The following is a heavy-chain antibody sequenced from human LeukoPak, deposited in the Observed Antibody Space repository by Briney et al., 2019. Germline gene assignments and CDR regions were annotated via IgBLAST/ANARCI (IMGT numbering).Heavy chain of an antibody. CDR2: IYYSGST. V-gene: IGHV4-61*01. J-gene: IGHJ3*02. CDR3: ARGNGWYGAFDI. Sequence: SETLSLTCTVSGYSISSGYYWGWIRQPPGKGLEWIGYIYYSGSTNYNPSLKSRVTISVDTSKNQFSLKLSSVTAADTAVYYCARGNGWYGAFDIWGQGTMVTVSS. CDR1: GYSISSGYY. D-gene: IGHD6-19*01.